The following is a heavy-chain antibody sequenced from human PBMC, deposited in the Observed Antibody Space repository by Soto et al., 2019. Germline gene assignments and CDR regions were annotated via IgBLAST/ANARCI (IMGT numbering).Heavy chain of an antibody. CDR2: INTYNGNT. CDR3: ARGKYYDILTGWGGYYYYYMDV. J-gene: IGHJ6*03. CDR1: GYTFTSSG. D-gene: IGHD3-9*01. Sequence: ASVKVSCKASGYTFTSSGISXVRHAPGQGLEWMGWINTYNGNTNYAQKLQGRVTMTTDTSTTTAYMDLRSLRSDDTAVYYCARGKYYDILTGWGGYYYYYMDVWGKGTTVTVSS. V-gene: IGHV1-18*01.